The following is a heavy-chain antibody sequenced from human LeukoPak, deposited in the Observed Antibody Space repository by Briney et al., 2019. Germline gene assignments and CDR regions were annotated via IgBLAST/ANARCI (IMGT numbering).Heavy chain of an antibody. V-gene: IGHV1-69*13. J-gene: IGHJ5*02. CDR3: ASNIVVVPAAMGGWFDP. D-gene: IGHD2-2*01. CDR2: IIPIFGTA. CDR1: GGTFSSYA. Sequence: SVKVSCKASGGTFSSYAISWVRQAPGQGLEWMGGIIPIFGTANYAQKFQGRVTITADESTSTACMELSSLRSEDTAVYYCASNIVVVPAAMGGWFDPWGQGTLVTVSS.